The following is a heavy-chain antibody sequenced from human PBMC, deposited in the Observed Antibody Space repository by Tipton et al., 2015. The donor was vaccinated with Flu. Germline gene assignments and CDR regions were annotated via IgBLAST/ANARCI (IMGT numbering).Heavy chain of an antibody. CDR3: AREGWPRWLHVY. D-gene: IGHD5-24*01. Sequence: QMQLVQSGAEVKKPGASVKVSCRASGYTFTDYNLHWVRQAPGQGLEWMGWINPTSGGTNYAQKFQGRVTMTRDTSTSTAYMELSRLTSDDTALYYCAREGWPRWLHVYWGQGTLVTVSS. CDR1: GYTFTDYN. CDR2: INPTSGGT. J-gene: IGHJ4*02. V-gene: IGHV1-2*02.